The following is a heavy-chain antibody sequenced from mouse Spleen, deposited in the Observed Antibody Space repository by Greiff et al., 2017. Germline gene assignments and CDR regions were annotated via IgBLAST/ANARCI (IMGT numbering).Heavy chain of an antibody. J-gene: IGHJ2*01. Sequence: EVMLVESGGGLVKPGGSLKLSCAASGFTFSDYGMHWVRQAPEKGLEWVAYISSGSSTIYYADTVKGRFTISRDNAKNTLFLQMTSLRSEDTAMYYCAREGWLLRSYYFDYWGQGTTLTVSS. CDR2: ISSGSSTI. V-gene: IGHV5-17*01. CDR1: GFTFSDYG. D-gene: IGHD2-3*01. CDR3: AREGWLLRSYYFDY.